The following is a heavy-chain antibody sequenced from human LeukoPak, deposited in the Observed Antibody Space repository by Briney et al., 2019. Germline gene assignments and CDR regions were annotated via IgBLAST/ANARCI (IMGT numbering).Heavy chain of an antibody. CDR2: ISYSGST. V-gene: IGHV4-39*01. D-gene: IGHD1-20*01. J-gene: IGHJ4*02. Sequence: SETLSLTCAVYGGSFSGYYWGWIRQPPGKGLEWIGSISYSGSTYYNPSLKSRVTISVDTSKNQFSLMLSSVTAADTAVYYCARRITGTTSDSFDYWGQGTLVTVSS. CDR3: ARRITGTTSDSFDY. CDR1: GGSFSGYY.